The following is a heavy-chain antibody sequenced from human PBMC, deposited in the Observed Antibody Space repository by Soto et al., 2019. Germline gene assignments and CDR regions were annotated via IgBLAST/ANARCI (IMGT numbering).Heavy chain of an antibody. CDR3: AAETYYDFWSGYPNFDY. D-gene: IGHD3-3*01. J-gene: IGHJ4*02. CDR2: IVVGSGNT. CDR1: GFTFTSSA. Sequence: ASVKVSCKASGFTFTSSAVQWVRQARGQRLGWIGWIVVGSGNTNYAQKFQERVTITRDMSTSTAYMELSSLRSEDTAVYYCAAETYYDFWSGYPNFDYWGQGTLVTVSS. V-gene: IGHV1-58*01.